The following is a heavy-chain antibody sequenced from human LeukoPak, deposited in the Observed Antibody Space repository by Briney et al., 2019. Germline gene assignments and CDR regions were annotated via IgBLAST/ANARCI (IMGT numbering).Heavy chain of an antibody. CDR2: INPSGGST. Sequence: ASVKVSCKASGYTFTSYYMHWVRQAPGQGLEWMGIINPSGGSTSYAQKFQGRVTTTRDTSTSTVYMELSSLRSEDTAVYYCARESRGGYYFDYWGQGTLVTVSS. CDR3: ARESRGGYYFDY. V-gene: IGHV1-46*01. D-gene: IGHD3-16*01. CDR1: GYTFTSYY. J-gene: IGHJ4*02.